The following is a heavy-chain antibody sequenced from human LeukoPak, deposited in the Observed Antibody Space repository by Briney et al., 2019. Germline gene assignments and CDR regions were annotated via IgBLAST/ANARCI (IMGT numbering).Heavy chain of an antibody. J-gene: IGHJ3*02. Sequence: GSLRLSCAASGFTFSSYAMSWVRQAPGKGLEWVSAISGSGGSTYYADSVKGRFTISRDNSKNTLYLQMNSLRAEDTAVYYCAKSGGGDYKGNAFDIWGQGTMVTVPS. CDR2: ISGSGGST. CDR3: AKSGGGDYKGNAFDI. D-gene: IGHD2-21*02. CDR1: GFTFSSYA. V-gene: IGHV3-23*01.